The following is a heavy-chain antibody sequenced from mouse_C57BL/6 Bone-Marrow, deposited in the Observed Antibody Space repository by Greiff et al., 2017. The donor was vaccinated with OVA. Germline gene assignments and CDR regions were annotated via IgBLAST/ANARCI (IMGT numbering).Heavy chain of an antibody. Sequence: EVQLQQSGPGLVKPSQSLSLTCSVTGYSITSGYYWNWIRQFPGNKLEWMGYISYDGSNNYNPSLKNRISITRDTSKNQFFLKLNSVTTEDTATYYCAGYYGAWFAYWGQGTLVTVSA. CDR2: ISYDGSN. D-gene: IGHD1-1*01. CDR3: AGYYGAWFAY. J-gene: IGHJ3*01. V-gene: IGHV3-6*01. CDR1: GYSITSGYY.